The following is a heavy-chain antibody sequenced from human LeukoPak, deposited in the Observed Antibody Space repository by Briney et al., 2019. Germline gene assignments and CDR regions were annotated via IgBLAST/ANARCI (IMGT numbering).Heavy chain of an antibody. CDR3: TREGRGGGYSYSYPAGYYYYGMDV. Sequence: KPGGSLRLSCAASGFTFSDYYMTWIRQAPGKGLEWLSHISSSGSTIYYADSVKGRFTISRDNAKNSLYLQMNSLRAEDTAVYYCTREGRGGGYSYSYPAGYYYYGMDVWGQGTTVTVSS. CDR1: GFTFSDYY. J-gene: IGHJ6*02. D-gene: IGHD5-18*01. V-gene: IGHV3-11*01. CDR2: ISSSGSTI.